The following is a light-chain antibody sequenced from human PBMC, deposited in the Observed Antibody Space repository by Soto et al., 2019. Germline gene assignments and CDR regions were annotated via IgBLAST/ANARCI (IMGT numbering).Light chain of an antibody. J-gene: IGKJ1*01. CDR3: QHYNSYSEA. V-gene: IGKV1-5*03. Sequence: DIQMTQSPSTLSGSVGDRGTITCRARQTISSWLAWYQQKPGKAPKLLIYKASTLKSGVPSRFSGSGSGTEFTLTISSLQPDDFATYYCQHYNSYSEAFGQGTKVELK. CDR1: QTISSW. CDR2: KAS.